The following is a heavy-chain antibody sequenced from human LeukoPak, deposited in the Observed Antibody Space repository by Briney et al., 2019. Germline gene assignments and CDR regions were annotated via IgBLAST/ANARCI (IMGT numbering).Heavy chain of an antibody. CDR2: ISYDGSNK. CDR3: AKSALLYNWNDGDYFDY. V-gene: IGHV3-30*18. D-gene: IGHD1-1*01. J-gene: IGHJ4*02. Sequence: GGSLRLSCAASGFTFSSYGMHWVRQAPGKGLEWVAVISYDGSNKYYADSVKGRFTISRDNSKNTLYLQMNSLRAEDTAVYYCAKSALLYNWNDGDYFDYWGQGTLVTVSS. CDR1: GFTFSSYG.